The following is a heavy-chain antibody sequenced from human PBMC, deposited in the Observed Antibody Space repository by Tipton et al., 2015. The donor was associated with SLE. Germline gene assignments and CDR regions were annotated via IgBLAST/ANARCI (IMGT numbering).Heavy chain of an antibody. Sequence: GSLRLSCAASGFTFDYFSMHWVRQPPGKGLEWVSLINRRGDNIYYADSVRGRFTISRDNSKNSLYLQMDSLRSEDTAVYYCVKEQRGTRWITFDIWGRGTMVTVSS. V-gene: IGHV3-43*01. CDR1: GFTFDYFS. J-gene: IGHJ3*02. CDR2: INRRGDNI. D-gene: IGHD1-7*01. CDR3: VKEQRGTRWITFDI.